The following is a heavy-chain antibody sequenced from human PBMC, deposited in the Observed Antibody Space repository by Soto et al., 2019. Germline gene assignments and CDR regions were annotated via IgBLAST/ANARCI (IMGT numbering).Heavy chain of an antibody. CDR1: GYNFAHFW. CDR2: IYPDDSNT. Sequence: GESLKISCKGSGYNFAHFWIGWVRQMPGKGLEWMGIIYPDDSNTRYSPSFQGQVTISADKSISTAYLQWSSLKASDTAMYYCARPGWELWGPFDYWGQGTLVTVSS. V-gene: IGHV5-51*01. D-gene: IGHD1-26*01. J-gene: IGHJ4*02. CDR3: ARPGWELWGPFDY.